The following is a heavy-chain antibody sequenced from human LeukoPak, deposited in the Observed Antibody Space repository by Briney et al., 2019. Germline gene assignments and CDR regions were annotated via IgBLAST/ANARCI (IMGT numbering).Heavy chain of an antibody. V-gene: IGHV3-69-1*02. CDR3: ARDRADPDSNAFYDY. D-gene: IGHD3-22*01. J-gene: IGHJ4*02. CDR2: FSSSRAV. CDR1: GFSFSNYG. Sequence: GGSLRLSCVDSGFSFSNYGMTWVRQAPGKGLEWVSSFSSSRAVYYADSVKGRFTISRDNAKSSMYLQMDSLRAEDTAVYYCARDRADPDSNAFYDYWGQGTLVSVSS.